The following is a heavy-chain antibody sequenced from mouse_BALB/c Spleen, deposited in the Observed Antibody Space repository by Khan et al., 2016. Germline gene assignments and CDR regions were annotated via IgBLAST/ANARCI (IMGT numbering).Heavy chain of an antibody. Sequence: VQLKQSGPELVKPGASVKVSCKASGYAFTSYNMYWVKQSHGKSLEWIGYIDPYNGGTSYNQKFKGKATLTVDKSSSTAYMHLNSLTSEDSAVYYCARDYEYDGPLAMDYWGQGTSVTVSS. CDR1: GYAFTSYN. V-gene: IGHV1S135*01. J-gene: IGHJ4*01. CDR3: ARDYEYDGPLAMDY. CDR2: IDPYNGGT. D-gene: IGHD2-4*01.